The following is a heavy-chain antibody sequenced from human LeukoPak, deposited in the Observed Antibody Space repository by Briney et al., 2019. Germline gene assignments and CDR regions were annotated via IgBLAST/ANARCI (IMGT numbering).Heavy chain of an antibody. J-gene: IGHJ4*02. V-gene: IGHV3-48*01. Sequence: GGSLRLSCAASGSTFSSHTMNWVRQAPGKGLEWVSYISNTGSVIYYADSVKGRFTISRDNSKNTLYLQMNSLRAEDTAVYYCARGENVEMATTFFDYWGQGTLVTVSS. CDR1: GSTFSSHT. CDR3: ARGENVEMATTFFDY. D-gene: IGHD5-24*01. CDR2: ISNTGSVI.